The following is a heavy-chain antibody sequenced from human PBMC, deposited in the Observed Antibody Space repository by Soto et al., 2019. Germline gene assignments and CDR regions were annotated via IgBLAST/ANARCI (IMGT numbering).Heavy chain of an antibody. Sequence: QVQLQQWGAGLLKPSETLSLTCAVYGGSFSGYYWSWIRQPPGKGLEWIGEINHSGSTNYNPSLKSRVTISVDTSKNQFSLKLSSVTAADTAVYYWARSWSGYPANYWGQGTLVTVSS. CDR1: GGSFSGYY. D-gene: IGHD3-3*01. V-gene: IGHV4-34*01. J-gene: IGHJ4*02. CDR2: INHSGST. CDR3: ARSWSGYPANY.